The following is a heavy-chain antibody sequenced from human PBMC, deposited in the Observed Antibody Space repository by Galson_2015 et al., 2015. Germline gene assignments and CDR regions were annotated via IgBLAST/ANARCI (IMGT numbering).Heavy chain of an antibody. V-gene: IGHV1-18*01. Sequence: SVKVSCKASGYTFTSYGISWVRRAPGQGLEWMGWISAYNGNTNYAQKLQGRVTMTTDTSTSTAYMELRSLRSDDTAVYYCARETTVTTRLPFDIWGQGTMVTVSS. D-gene: IGHD4-11*01. CDR2: ISAYNGNT. J-gene: IGHJ3*02. CDR1: GYTFTSYG. CDR3: ARETTVTTRLPFDI.